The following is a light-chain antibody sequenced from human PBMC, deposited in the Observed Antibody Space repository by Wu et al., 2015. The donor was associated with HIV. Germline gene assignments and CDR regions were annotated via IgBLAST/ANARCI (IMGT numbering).Light chain of an antibody. Sequence: DIQMTQSPSSLSASVGDRVTITCRASLSISSYLNWYQQRAGKAPKLLIYAASSSQSEVPSRFTGSGSGTDFTLTISSLQPEDVATYYCQKYNTAPWTFGQGTKVEMK. J-gene: IGKJ1*01. CDR3: QKYNTAPWT. V-gene: IGKV1-39*01. CDR1: LSISSY. CDR2: AAS.